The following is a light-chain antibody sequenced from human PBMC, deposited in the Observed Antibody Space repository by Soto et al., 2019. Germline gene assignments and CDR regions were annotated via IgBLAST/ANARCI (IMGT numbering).Light chain of an antibody. V-gene: IGKV3-11*01. CDR3: HQRQSWPRT. CDR1: QYVGTR. J-gene: IGKJ1*01. CDR2: YTS. Sequence: EIVFTQSPASLSSSRGETATLSCRASQYVGTRLAWYQHKPGQAPRLLIYYTSNRATGIPARFSGSGSGTDFTLTINSLAPEDFAIYYCHQRQSWPRTFGQGTKVDIK.